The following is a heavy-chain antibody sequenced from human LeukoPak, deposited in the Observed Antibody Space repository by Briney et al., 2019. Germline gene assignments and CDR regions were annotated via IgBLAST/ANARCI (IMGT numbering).Heavy chain of an antibody. V-gene: IGHV4-59*08. J-gene: IGHJ1*01. Sequence: SETLSLTCTVSGGSISSYYWSWIRQPPGKGLEWIGSIHYSGSTTYNPSLKSRVTISVDTSKNQFSLKLTSATAADTAVYYCARLPRGTQPPEYFQQWGQGTLVTVSS. CDR3: ARLPRGTQPPEYFQQ. CDR1: GGSISSYY. CDR2: IHYSGST. D-gene: IGHD1-1*01.